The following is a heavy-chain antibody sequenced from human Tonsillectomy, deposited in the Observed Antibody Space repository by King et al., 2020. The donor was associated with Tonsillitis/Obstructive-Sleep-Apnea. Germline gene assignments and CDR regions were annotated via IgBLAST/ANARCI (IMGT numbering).Heavy chain of an antibody. Sequence: QVQLQQWGAGLLKPSEPLSLTCAVYGGSFSGYYWSWIRQPPGKGLEWIGEINHSGSTNYNPSLKSRVTISVDTSKNQFSLKLSSVTAADTAVYYCARGSVVVPAAIWAYYYYYMDVWGKGTTVTVSS. D-gene: IGHD2-2*01. V-gene: IGHV4-34*01. J-gene: IGHJ6*03. CDR3: ARGSVVVPAAIWAYYYYYMDV. CDR1: GGSFSGYY. CDR2: INHSGST.